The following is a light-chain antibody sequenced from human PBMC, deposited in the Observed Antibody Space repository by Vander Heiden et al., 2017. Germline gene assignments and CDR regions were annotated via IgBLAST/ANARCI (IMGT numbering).Light chain of an antibody. Sequence: VFPLSPLTLSLSPGERATLSCRASQSVSSSYLAWYQQQPGQAPRLLIYGASSRATGIPDRFSGSGSGTDFTLTISRLEPEDFAVYYCQQYGSSPMYTFGQGTKLEIK. V-gene: IGKV3-20*01. CDR2: GAS. CDR1: QSVSSSY. J-gene: IGKJ2*01. CDR3: QQYGSSPMYT.